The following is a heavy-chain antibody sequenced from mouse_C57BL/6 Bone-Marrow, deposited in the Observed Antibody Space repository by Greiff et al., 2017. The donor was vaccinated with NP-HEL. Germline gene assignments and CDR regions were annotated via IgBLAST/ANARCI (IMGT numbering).Heavy chain of an antibody. CDR1: GYTFTSYG. CDR2: IYPRSGNT. Sequence: QVQLQQSGAELARPGASVKLSCKASGYTFTSYGISWVQQSTGQGLEWIGEIYPRSGNTYYNEKFKGKATLTADKSSSTAYMELRRLTSEDSAVYFCARLGEVGAWFACWGQGALVTVS. CDR3: ARLGEVGAWFAC. V-gene: IGHV1-81*01. J-gene: IGHJ3*01. D-gene: IGHD1-1*02.